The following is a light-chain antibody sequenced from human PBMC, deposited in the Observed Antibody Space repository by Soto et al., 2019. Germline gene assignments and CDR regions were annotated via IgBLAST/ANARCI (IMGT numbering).Light chain of an antibody. CDR1: QSISSW. CDR2: DAS. CDR3: QQYNSYPWT. Sequence: DIQMTQSPSTLSASVGDRVTITCRASQSISSWLAWYQQKPVKAPKFLIYDASSLESGVPSRFSGSGSGTEFTLTISSLQPDYFATYYCQQYNSYPWTFGQGTKVEIK. V-gene: IGKV1-5*01. J-gene: IGKJ1*01.